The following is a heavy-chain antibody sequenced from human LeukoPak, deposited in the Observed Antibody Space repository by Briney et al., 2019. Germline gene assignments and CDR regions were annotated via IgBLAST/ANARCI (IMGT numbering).Heavy chain of an antibody. CDR3: ARSPQSGSGWYDYFDY. CDR2: INSDGSST. CDR1: GFTFSSYW. V-gene: IGHV3-74*01. J-gene: IGHJ4*02. Sequence: PGGSLRLSCAASGFTFSSYWMHWVRQAPGKGLVWVSRINSDGSSTSYADSVKGRFTISRDNAKNSLYLQMNSLRAEDTAVYYCARSPQSGSGWYDYFDYWGQGTLVTVSS. D-gene: IGHD6-19*01.